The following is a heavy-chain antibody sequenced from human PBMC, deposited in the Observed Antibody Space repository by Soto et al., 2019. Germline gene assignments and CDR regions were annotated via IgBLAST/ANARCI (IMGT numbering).Heavy chain of an antibody. J-gene: IGHJ5*02. CDR2: INAGNGNT. CDR1: GYTFTSYA. CDR3: ARSHYDFWSGYFLVNWFDP. Sequence: ASVKVSCKASGYTFTSYAMHWVRQAPGQRLEWMGWINAGNGNTKYSQKLQGRVTMTTDTSTSTAYMELRSLRSDDTAVYYCARSHYDFWSGYFLVNWFDPWGQGTLVTVSS. D-gene: IGHD3-3*01. V-gene: IGHV1-3*01.